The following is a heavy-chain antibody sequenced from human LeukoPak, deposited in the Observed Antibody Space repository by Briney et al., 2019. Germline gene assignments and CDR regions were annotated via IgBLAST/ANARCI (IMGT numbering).Heavy chain of an antibody. D-gene: IGHD6-13*01. CDR1: GGSISSGGYS. J-gene: IGHJ4*02. Sequence: SQTLSLTCAVSGGSISSGGYSWSWIRQPPGKGLEWIGYIYHSGSTYYNPSLKSRVTISVDRSKSQFSLKLSSVTAADTAVYYCARVVGSSSSPYFDYWGQGTLVTVSS. CDR2: IYHSGST. CDR3: ARVVGSSSSPYFDY. V-gene: IGHV4-30-2*01.